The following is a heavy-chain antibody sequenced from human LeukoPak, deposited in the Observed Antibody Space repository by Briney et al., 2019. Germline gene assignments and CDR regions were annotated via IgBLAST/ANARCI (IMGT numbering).Heavy chain of an antibody. CDR1: GFTFSSYS. D-gene: IGHD5-12*01. J-gene: IGHJ4*02. CDR2: ISSSSSTI. V-gene: IGHV3-48*02. Sequence: GGSLRFSCAASGFTFSSYSMSWVRQAPGKRLNWVSYISSSSSTIYYADSVKGRFTISRDNAKNSLYLQVNSLRDEDAAVYHCARDRGWLRFEFDYWGQGTLATVSS. CDR3: ARDRGWLRFEFDY.